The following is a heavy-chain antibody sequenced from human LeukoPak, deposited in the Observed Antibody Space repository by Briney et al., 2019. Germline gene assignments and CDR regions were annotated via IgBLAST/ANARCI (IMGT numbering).Heavy chain of an antibody. J-gene: IGHJ3*02. Sequence: SETLSLTCTVSGVSISSYYWSWLRQPAGKGLEWIGRIYTSGSTNYNPSLKSRVTMSVDTSKNQFSLKLCSVTAAGTAVYYCARAPPNYYDSSGYYERAFDIWGQGTMVTVSS. CDR2: IYTSGST. D-gene: IGHD3-22*01. V-gene: IGHV4-4*07. CDR1: GVSISSYY. CDR3: ARAPPNYYDSSGYYERAFDI.